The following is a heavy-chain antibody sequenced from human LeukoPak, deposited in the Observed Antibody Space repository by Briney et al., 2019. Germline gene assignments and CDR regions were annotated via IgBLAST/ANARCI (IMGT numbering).Heavy chain of an antibody. Sequence: PGGSLRLSCAASGFTFSSYSMNWVRQAPGKGLEWVSSISSSSSSYIYYADSVKGRFTISRDNAKNSLYLQMNSLRVEDTAMYYCARDGLRRPPTPYCGGDCPLDYWGQGTLVSVSS. CDR3: ARDGLRRPPTPYCGGDCPLDY. CDR2: ISSSSSSYI. J-gene: IGHJ4*02. V-gene: IGHV3-21*04. D-gene: IGHD2-21*02. CDR1: GFTFSSYS.